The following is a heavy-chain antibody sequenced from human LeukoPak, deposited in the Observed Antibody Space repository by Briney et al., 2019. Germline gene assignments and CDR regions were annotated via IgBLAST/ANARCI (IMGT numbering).Heavy chain of an antibody. D-gene: IGHD2-15*01. CDR1: GFTFSTYG. CDR2: IRSDGSSE. Sequence: GGSLRLSCAESGFTFSTYGTHWVRQAPGKGLEWVAVIRSDGSSEYYADSVKGRFIISRDNSKNTLYLQMNSLRAEDTAVYYCARYCSGGTCYVGLIWGQGTLVTVSS. J-gene: IGHJ4*02. V-gene: IGHV3-33*01. CDR3: ARYCSGGTCYVGLI.